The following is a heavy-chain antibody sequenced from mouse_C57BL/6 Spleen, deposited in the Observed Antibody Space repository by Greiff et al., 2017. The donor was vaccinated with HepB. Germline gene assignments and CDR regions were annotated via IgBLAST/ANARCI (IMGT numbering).Heavy chain of an antibody. CDR2: IHPNSGST. CDR1: GYTFTSYW. J-gene: IGHJ1*03. D-gene: IGHD2-3*01. V-gene: IGHV1-64*01. CDR3: ARDAPLDDGYYGYFDV. Sequence: QVQLQQPGAELVKPGASVKLSCKASGYTFTSYWMHWVKQRPGQGLEWIGMIHPNSGSTNYNEKFKSKATLTVDKSSSTAYMQLSSLTSEDSAVYYCARDAPLDDGYYGYFDVWGTGTTVTVSS.